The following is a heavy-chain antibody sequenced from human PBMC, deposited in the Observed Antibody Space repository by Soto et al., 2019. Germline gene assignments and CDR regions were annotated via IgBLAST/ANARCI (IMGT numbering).Heavy chain of an antibody. CDR2: IYYSGST. Sequence: SETLSLTCTVSGGSVISGDYFWIRLRQSPGKRLEWIAYIYYSGSTNYNPSLKSRATISVDTSKSQVSLTLTSMTAADAALYYCARSPNYYYYGFDVWGQGTAVTVSS. J-gene: IGHJ6*02. CDR3: ARSPNYYYYGFDV. CDR1: GGSVISGDYF. D-gene: IGHD3-10*01. V-gene: IGHV4-61*08.